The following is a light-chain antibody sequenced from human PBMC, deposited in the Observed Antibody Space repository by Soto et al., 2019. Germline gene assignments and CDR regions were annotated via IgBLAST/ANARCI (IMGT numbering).Light chain of an antibody. V-gene: IGKV3-11*01. CDR2: GAS. J-gene: IGKJ1*01. CDR3: QQRSNWPPT. CDR1: QSVTSSY. Sequence: EIVLTQSPGTLSLSPGDRATLSCRASQSVTSSYLAWYQQKPGQAPRLLIYGASNRATGIPARFSGSGSGTDFTLTISSLEPEDSAVYYCQQRSNWPPTFGQGTKVEIK.